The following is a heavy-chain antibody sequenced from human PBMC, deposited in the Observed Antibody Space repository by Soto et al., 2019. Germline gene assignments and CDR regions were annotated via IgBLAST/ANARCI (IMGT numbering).Heavy chain of an antibody. V-gene: IGHV1-18*01. D-gene: IGHD3-9*01. CDR1: GYTFSDYG. J-gene: IGHJ6*02. CDR2: VSAYNGNT. Sequence: QVLLVQSGAEVKKPGASVKVSCKTSGYTFSDYGISWVRQAPGQGLQWMGWVSAYNGNTNYAQNLTGRVTMSTDTSTSTAYMELRSLRPDDTAVYYCARDDHGSYHALTGTYVRSDYYYYYGMDVWGQGTTVTVSS. CDR3: ARDDHGSYHALTGTYVRSDYYYYYGMDV.